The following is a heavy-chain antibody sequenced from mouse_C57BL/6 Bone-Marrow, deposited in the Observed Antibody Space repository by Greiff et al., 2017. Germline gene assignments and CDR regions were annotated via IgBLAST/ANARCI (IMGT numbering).Heavy chain of an antibody. J-gene: IGHJ2*01. V-gene: IGHV1-63*01. D-gene: IGHD2-12*01. Sequence: QVQLQQSGAELVRPGTSVKMSCKASGYTFTNYWIGWAKQRPGHGLEWIGDIYPGGGYTNYNEKFKGKATLTADQSSSTAYMQFSSLTSEDSAIYYCARYRLNYFDYWGQGTTLTVSS. CDR3: ARYRLNYFDY. CDR2: IYPGGGYT. CDR1: GYTFTNYW.